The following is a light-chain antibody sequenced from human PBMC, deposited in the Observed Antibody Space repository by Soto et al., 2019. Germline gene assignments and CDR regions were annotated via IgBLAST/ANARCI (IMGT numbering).Light chain of an antibody. V-gene: IGLV2-14*01. Sequence: QSALTQPASVSGSPGQSIAISCTGGTSDIGHYNSVAWYQQHPGKAPKLMIYEVTNRPSGVSNRFSGSKSGNTASLTISGLQAEDEADYYCRSYSTITTYVFGTGTKLTVL. CDR1: TSDIGHYNS. J-gene: IGLJ1*01. CDR3: RSYSTITTYV. CDR2: EVT.